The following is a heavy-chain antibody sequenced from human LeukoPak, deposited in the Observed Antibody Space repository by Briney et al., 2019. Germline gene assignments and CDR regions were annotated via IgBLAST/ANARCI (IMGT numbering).Heavy chain of an antibody. Sequence: SETLSLTCTVSGYSISSGYYWGWIRQPPGKGLEWIGSIFLSGSTYYNPSLKSRVTISVDTSKNQFSLKLSSVTAADTAVYYCARQSVVVAAYLDYWGQGTLVTVSS. D-gene: IGHD2-15*01. V-gene: IGHV4-38-2*02. CDR2: IFLSGST. CDR1: GYSISSGYY. J-gene: IGHJ4*02. CDR3: ARQSVVVAAYLDY.